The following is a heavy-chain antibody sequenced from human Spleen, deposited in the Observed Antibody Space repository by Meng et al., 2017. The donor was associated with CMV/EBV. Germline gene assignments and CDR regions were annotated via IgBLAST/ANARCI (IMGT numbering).Heavy chain of an antibody. D-gene: IGHD3-22*01. CDR2: INHIVST. J-gene: IGHJ4*02. CDR3: ARIAVVKTYYFDY. Sequence: CSVSGGAFSVYSWSCIRQPPGKGLEWIREINHIVSTPSNPSLKSRVTISVDTSKNQFSLKLSSVTAADTAVYYCARIAVVKTYYFDYWGQGTLVTVSS. V-gene: IGHV4-34*01. CDR1: GGAFSVYS.